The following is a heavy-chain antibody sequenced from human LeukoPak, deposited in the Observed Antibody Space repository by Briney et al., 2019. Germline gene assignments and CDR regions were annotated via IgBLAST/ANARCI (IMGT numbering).Heavy chain of an antibody. V-gene: IGHV3-48*03. CDR3: ARVGRIDY. J-gene: IGHJ4*02. CDR1: GFTFSSYE. CDR2: ISSSGNTI. Sequence: PGGSLRLSCAASGFTFSSYEMNWVRQAPGKGLEWVSYISSSGNTIYYADSVKGRFTISRDNAKNSLFLQMNSLRAEDTAVYYCARVGRIDYWGQGTLVTVSS.